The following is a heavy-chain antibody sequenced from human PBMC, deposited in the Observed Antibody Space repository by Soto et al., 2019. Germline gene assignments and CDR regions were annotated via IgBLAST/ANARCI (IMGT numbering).Heavy chain of an antibody. CDR3: SRHGYDSGDCYFDY. CDR2: IHYSGST. D-gene: IGHD4-17*01. V-gene: IGHV4-39*01. Sequence: SETLSITCSVSGDSISISSYYWGWVRQPPGKGLEWIGSIHYSGSTHYNPSLQSRVTISVDTSKKQFSLKLRSVTAADTAVYYFSRHGYDSGDCYFDYWDHGIQVTVSS. J-gene: IGHJ4*01. CDR1: GDSISISSYY.